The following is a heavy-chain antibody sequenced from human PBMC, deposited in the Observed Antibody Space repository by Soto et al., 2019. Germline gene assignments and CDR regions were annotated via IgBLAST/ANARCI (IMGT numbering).Heavy chain of an antibody. CDR2: IYYSGST. D-gene: IGHD3-22*01. J-gene: IGHJ6*02. CDR1: GGSISSGGYY. Sequence: SETLSLTCTVSGGSISSGGYYWSWIRQHPGKGLEWIGYIYYSGSTYYNPSLKSRVTISVDTSKNQFSLKLSSVTAADTAVYYCARNLYYYDSSGYEVDYYYGMDVWGQGTTVTVSS. V-gene: IGHV4-31*03. CDR3: ARNLYYYDSSGYEVDYYYGMDV.